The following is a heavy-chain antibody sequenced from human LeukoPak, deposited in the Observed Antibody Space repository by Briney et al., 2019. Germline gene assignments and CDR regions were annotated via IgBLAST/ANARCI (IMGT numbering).Heavy chain of an antibody. CDR3: ARGGGSSWYARWGYFQH. CDR1: GGSFSGYY. Sequence: PSETMSLTCAVYGGSFSGYYWSWIRQSPGKGLEWIGEINHSGSTNYNPSLKSRVTISVDTSKNQFSLKLNSVTAADTAVYYCARGGGSSWYARWGYFQHWGQGTLVTVSS. J-gene: IGHJ1*01. CDR2: INHSGST. D-gene: IGHD6-13*01. V-gene: IGHV4-34*01.